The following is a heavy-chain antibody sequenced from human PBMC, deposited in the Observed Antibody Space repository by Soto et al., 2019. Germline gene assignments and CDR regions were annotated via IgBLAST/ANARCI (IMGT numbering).Heavy chain of an antibody. V-gene: IGHV3-66*01. D-gene: IGHD3-16*01. CDR3: ARDPWAADY. Sequence: VQLVESGGGLVQPGGSLRLSCAASGFTVSTKYMSWVRQAPGKGLEWVSVIYSGGSTFYADSVRGRFTISRDNSKNTVNLQMNSLRAEGTAVYYCARDPWAADYWGQGTLVTVSS. J-gene: IGHJ4*02. CDR1: GFTVSTKY. CDR2: IYSGGST.